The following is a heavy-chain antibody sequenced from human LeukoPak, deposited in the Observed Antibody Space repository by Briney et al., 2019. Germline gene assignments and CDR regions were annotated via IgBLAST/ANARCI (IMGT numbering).Heavy chain of an antibody. Sequence: PGGSLRLSCAASGFTFSSYGMHWVRQAPGKGLVWVAVIWYDGSNKYYADSVKGRFTISRDNSKNTLYLQMNSLRAEDTAVYYCARTYSSSWRDAFDIWGQGTMVTVSS. J-gene: IGHJ3*02. V-gene: IGHV3-33*01. CDR1: GFTFSSYG. CDR2: IWYDGSNK. D-gene: IGHD6-13*01. CDR3: ARTYSSSWRDAFDI.